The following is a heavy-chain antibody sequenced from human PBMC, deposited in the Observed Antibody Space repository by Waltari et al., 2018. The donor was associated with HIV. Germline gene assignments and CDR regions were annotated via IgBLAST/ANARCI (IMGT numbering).Heavy chain of an antibody. D-gene: IGHD6-19*01. CDR3: VRDLSPMGKSGWYDS. V-gene: IGHV1-18*04. CDR1: VFGITRYG. Sequence: RLVQSGAEVQKHGASVTVSCKASVFGITRYGFCWARQAPGQGLEWMGWIHTYTGNTDSAENFQGRVTMTRDTFTNTIHMELRTLKSDDSAIYFCVRDLSPMGKSGWYDSWGQGTVVTVSS. CDR2: IHTYTGNT. J-gene: IGHJ1*01.